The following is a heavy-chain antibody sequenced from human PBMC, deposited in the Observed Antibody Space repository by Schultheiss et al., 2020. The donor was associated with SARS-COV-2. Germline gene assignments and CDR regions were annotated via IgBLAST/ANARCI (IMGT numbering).Heavy chain of an antibody. D-gene: IGHD5-18*01. Sequence: GESLKISCAASGFTFSSYDIHWVRQATGKGLEWVSVIGSGGDTYYPVSVKGRFTISRENAKNSLYLQMNSLRAEDTAVYYCARGGHSYDLFFDYWGQGTLVTVSS. J-gene: IGHJ4*02. V-gene: IGHV3-13*01. CDR1: GFTFSSYD. CDR3: ARGGHSYDLFFDY. CDR2: IGSGGDT.